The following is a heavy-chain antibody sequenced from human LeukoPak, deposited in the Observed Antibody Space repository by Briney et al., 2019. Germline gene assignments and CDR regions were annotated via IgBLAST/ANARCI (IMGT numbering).Heavy chain of an antibody. V-gene: IGHV3-21*01. CDR1: GFTFSSYS. CDR2: ISSSSSYI. Sequence: GGSLRLSCAASGFTFSSYSMNWVRQAPGKGLEWVSSISSSSSYIYYADSVKGRFTISRHNAKNSLYLQMNSLRAEDTAVYYCARSATLWFGEFTPFDYWGQGTLVTVSS. CDR3: ARSATLWFGEFTPFDY. D-gene: IGHD3-10*01. J-gene: IGHJ4*02.